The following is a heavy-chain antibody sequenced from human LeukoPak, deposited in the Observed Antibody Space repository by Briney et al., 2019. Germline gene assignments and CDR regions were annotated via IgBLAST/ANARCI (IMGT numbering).Heavy chain of an antibody. Sequence: SETLSLTCTVSGGSISSGGYYWSWIRQHPGTGLEWIGYIYYSGSTYYNPSLKSRVTISVDTSKNQFSLKLSSVTAADTAVYYCACGTLYGSGKDFDYWGQGTLVTVSS. D-gene: IGHD3-10*01. CDR2: IYYSGST. J-gene: IGHJ4*02. V-gene: IGHV4-31*03. CDR1: GGSISSGGYY. CDR3: ACGTLYGSGKDFDY.